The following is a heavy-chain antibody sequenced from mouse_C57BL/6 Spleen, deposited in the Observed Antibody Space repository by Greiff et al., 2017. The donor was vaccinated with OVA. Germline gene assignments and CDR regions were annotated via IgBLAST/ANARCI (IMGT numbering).Heavy chain of an antibody. CDR3: TRGFTTVVATDFDV. CDR1: GYTFTDYE. Sequence: VQLKESGAELVRPGASVTLSCKASGYTFTDYEMHWVKQTPVHGLEWIGAIDPETGGTAYNQKFKGKAILTADKSSSTAYMELRSLTSEDSAVYYCTRGFTTVVATDFDVWGTGTTVTVSS. J-gene: IGHJ1*03. CDR2: IDPETGGT. V-gene: IGHV1-15*01. D-gene: IGHD1-1*01.